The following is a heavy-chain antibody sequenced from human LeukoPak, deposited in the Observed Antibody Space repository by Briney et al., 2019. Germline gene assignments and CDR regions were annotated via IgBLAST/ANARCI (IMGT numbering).Heavy chain of an antibody. CDR3: AREKTAGFSLFDA. CDR2: IIPILGIA. D-gene: IGHD2-21*02. V-gene: IGHV1-69*04. CDR1: GGTFSSYA. Sequence: ASVKVSCKASGGTFSSYAISWVRQAPGQGLEWMGRIIPILGIANYAQKFQGRVTIAADKSTSTAYMELSSLRSEDTAIYYCAREKTAGFSLFDAWGQGTLVTVSS. J-gene: IGHJ4*02.